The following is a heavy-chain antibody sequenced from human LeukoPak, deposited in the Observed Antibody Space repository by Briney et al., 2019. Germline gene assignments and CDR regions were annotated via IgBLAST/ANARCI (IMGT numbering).Heavy chain of an antibody. V-gene: IGHV4-59*01. Sequence: SETLSLTCTVSGGSISSYYWSWIRQPPGKGLEWIWNIYDSGSTNYNPSLKSRVTISVDTSKNQCSLKLSSVTAADTAVYYCARQSISGSSLSYFDYWGQGTLVNVSS. CDR3: ARQSISGSSLSYFDY. J-gene: IGHJ4*02. CDR1: GGSISSYY. D-gene: IGHD3-22*01. CDR2: IYDSGST.